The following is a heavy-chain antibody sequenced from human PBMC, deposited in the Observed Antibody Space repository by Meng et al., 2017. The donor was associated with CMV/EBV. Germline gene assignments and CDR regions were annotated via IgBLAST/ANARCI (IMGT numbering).Heavy chain of an antibody. CDR1: GYTFTSYG. D-gene: IGHD2-21*01. V-gene: IGHV1-18*01. CDR3: ARDDKAYCGGDCSPVTYYYYYGMDV. Sequence: ASVKVSCKASGYTFTSYGISWVRQAPGQGLEWRGWISAYNGNTNYAQKLQGRVTMTTDTSTSTAYMELRSLRSDDTAVYYCARDDKAYCGGDCSPVTYYYYYGMDVWGQGTTVTVSS. J-gene: IGHJ6*02. CDR2: ISAYNGNT.